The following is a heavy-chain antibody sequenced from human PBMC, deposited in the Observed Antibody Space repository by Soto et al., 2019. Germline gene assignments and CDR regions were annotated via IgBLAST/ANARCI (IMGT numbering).Heavy chain of an antibody. CDR1: GFSLNTYW. CDR3: ARHLFYDPNDAFDI. V-gene: IGHV5-51*01. D-gene: IGHD3-22*01. CDR2: IFPGDSDT. Sequence: GESLKISCNASGFSLNTYWIGWVRQKPGKGLEWMGSIFPGDSDTRYSPSFQGQVTISADKSISTAYLQWSSLKASDTAMYYCARHLFYDPNDAFDIWGQGTMVTVS. J-gene: IGHJ3*02.